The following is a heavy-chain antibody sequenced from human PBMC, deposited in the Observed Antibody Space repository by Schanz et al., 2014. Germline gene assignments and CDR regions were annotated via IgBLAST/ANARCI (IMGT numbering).Heavy chain of an antibody. V-gene: IGHV3-48*04. CDR1: GFTFSSYS. CDR2: ISSSSSTR. J-gene: IGHJ5*02. CDR3: ARGRVLES. D-gene: IGHD1-1*01. Sequence: EVQLVESGGGLVQPGGSLRLSCAASGFTFSSYSRNWVRQAPGKGLEWVSYISSSSSTRYYADSVKGRFTISRDNAKNSLFLQMNSLRPEDTTVYYCARGRVLESWGQGTLVNVSS.